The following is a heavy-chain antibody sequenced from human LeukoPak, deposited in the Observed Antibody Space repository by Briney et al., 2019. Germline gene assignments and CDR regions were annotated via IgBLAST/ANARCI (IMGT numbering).Heavy chain of an antibody. CDR1: GFTFHDYG. Sequence: GGSLRLSCVASGFTFHDYGIHWVRQAPGKGLEWVSGISWNSRSIGYADSVKGRFTFSRDNAKNSLYLQMNSLSVEDTAFYYCAKDSSSGYYRHLDYWRQRIQVTVSS. J-gene: IGHJ4*02. V-gene: IGHV3-9*01. CDR3: AKDSSSGYYRHLDY. CDR2: ISWNSRSI. D-gene: IGHD3-22*01.